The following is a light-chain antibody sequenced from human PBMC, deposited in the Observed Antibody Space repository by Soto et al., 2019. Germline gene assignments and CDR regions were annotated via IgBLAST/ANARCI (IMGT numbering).Light chain of an antibody. CDR3: QQRANWPPRDT. V-gene: IGKV3-11*01. Sequence: DIVLTQSPATLSLSPGERASLSCRASQSVGTSLAWYQQWPGQAPRLLLSAASTRATGIPARFSGSGTGTDFTLTISGLHPEDVAVYYCQQRANWPPRDTFGQGTKLEIK. CDR2: AAS. J-gene: IGKJ2*01. CDR1: QSVGTS.